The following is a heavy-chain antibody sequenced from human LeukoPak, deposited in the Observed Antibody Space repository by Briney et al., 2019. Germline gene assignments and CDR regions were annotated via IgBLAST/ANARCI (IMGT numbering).Heavy chain of an antibody. CDR1: GYTFSSYY. CDR3: ARDLLGFDP. Sequence: ASVKISCKASGYTFSSYYMHWVRQAHGQGLEWMGIINPSGGSTSYAQKFQGRVTMTRDTSTSTVYMELSSLRSEDTAVYYCARDLLGFDPWGQGTLVTVSS. J-gene: IGHJ5*02. CDR2: INPSGGST. V-gene: IGHV1-46*01.